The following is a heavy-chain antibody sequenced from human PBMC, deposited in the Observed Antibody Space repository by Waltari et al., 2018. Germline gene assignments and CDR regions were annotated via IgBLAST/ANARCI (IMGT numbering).Heavy chain of an antibody. CDR1: GFTVSSNY. V-gene: IGHV3-53*01. J-gene: IGHJ4*02. CDR2: IYSGGST. D-gene: IGHD6-13*01. Sequence: EVQLVESGGGLIQPGGSLRLSCAASGFTVSSNYMSWVRQAPGKGLEGVWVIYSGGSTYYADSGQGRFTISRDNSKNTLYLQMNSLRAEDTAVYYCAREAVAAAVSFDYWGQGTLVTVSS. CDR3: AREAVAAAVSFDY.